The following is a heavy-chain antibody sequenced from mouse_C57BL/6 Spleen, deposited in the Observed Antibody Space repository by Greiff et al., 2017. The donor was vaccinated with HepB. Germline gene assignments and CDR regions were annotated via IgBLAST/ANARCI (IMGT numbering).Heavy chain of an antibody. Sequence: EVQGVESGGGLVKPGGSLKLSCAASGFTFSSYTMSWVRQTPEKRLEWVATISGGGGNTYYPDSVKGRFTISRDNAKNTLYLQMSSLRSEDTALYYCARQDTAMITTDDYAMDYWGQGTSVTVSS. CDR1: GFTFSSYT. CDR3: ARQDTAMITTDDYAMDY. V-gene: IGHV5-9*01. J-gene: IGHJ4*01. D-gene: IGHD2-4*01. CDR2: ISGGGGNT.